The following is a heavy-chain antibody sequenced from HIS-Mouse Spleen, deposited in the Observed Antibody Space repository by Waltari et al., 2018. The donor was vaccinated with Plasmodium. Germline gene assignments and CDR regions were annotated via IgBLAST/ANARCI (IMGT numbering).Heavy chain of an antibody. J-gene: IGHJ4*02. Sequence: QVQLVEYGGGVVKPGRSLRLYCAASGFILSSSGMPWVGQAPGKGLEWVAVISYDGSNKYYADSVKGRFTISRDNSKNTLYLQMNSLRAEDTAVYYCAKDRRSSSWYVDYWGQGTLVTVSS. V-gene: IGHV3-30*18. CDR2: ISYDGSNK. D-gene: IGHD6-13*01. CDR1: GFILSSSG. CDR3: AKDRRSSSWYVDY.